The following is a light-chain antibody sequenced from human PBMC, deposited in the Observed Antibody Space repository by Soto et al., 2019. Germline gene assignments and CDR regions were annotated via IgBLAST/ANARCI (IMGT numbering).Light chain of an antibody. Sequence: EIVLTQSPGTLCLSPGDRATLSCRASQSVSSSYLAWYQQKPGQAPRLLIYGASRRATGIPDRFSGSGSGTDFTLTISRLEPEDFAVYYCQQYDSSPLTFGGGTKVDIK. V-gene: IGKV3-20*01. CDR2: GAS. CDR1: QSVSSSY. CDR3: QQYDSSPLT. J-gene: IGKJ4*01.